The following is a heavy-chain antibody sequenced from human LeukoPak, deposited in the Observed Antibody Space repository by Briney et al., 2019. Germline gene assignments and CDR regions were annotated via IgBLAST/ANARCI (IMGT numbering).Heavy chain of an antibody. V-gene: IGHV3-23*01. Sequence: PGGSLRLSCAASGFTFSNFAMSWVRQAPGKRLEWVSGISGSGSTTLYADSVKGRFNISRDNSKNMLYLQMNGLRADDTAVYHCAKEGYASSWYRFDSWGQGTLVTVSS. D-gene: IGHD6-13*01. CDR1: GFTFSNFA. CDR3: AKEGYASSWYRFDS. J-gene: IGHJ4*02. CDR2: ISGSGSTT.